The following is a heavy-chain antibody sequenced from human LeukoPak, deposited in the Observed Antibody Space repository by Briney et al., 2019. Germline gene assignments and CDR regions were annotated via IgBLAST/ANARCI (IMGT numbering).Heavy chain of an antibody. CDR1: GYTFTSSG. D-gene: IGHD1-26*01. CDR3: VRDWDYSFDY. V-gene: IGHV1-18*01. Sequence: RASVKVSCKASGYTFTSSGFSWVRQAPGQGCEWMGWINVNRGNTNFAQKFQGRVTLTTDTSTSTASMELRSLRSDDTAVYYCVRDWDYSFDYWGQGTLVTVSS. J-gene: IGHJ4*02. CDR2: INVNRGNT.